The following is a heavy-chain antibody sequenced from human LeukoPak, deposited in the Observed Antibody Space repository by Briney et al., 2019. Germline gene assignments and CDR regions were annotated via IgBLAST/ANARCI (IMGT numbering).Heavy chain of an antibody. Sequence: GSSVKVSCKASGGTFSSSGINWVRQAPGQGLEWVGGIIPIFDTPNYAHKFQGRVTITADKSTSTAYMELSSLRSEDTAVYYCTRGAFNYNDGYYHGMDVWGKGITVTVSS. D-gene: IGHD1-1*01. CDR1: GGTFSSSG. CDR2: IIPIFDTP. V-gene: IGHV1-69*06. CDR3: TRGAFNYNDGYYHGMDV. J-gene: IGHJ6*04.